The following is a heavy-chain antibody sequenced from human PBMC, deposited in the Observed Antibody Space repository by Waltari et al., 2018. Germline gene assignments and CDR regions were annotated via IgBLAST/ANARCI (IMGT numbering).Heavy chain of an antibody. V-gene: IGHV1-2*02. D-gene: IGHD6-25*01. J-gene: IGHJ6*02. CDR3: ARQALSVYYYYGMDV. Sequence: QVQLVQSGAEVKKPGSSVKVSCKASGGTFSSYAISWVRQAPGQGLEWMGWINPNSGGTNYAQKFQGRVTRTRDTSISTAYMELSRLRSDDTAVYYCARQALSVYYYYGMDVWGQGTTVTVSS. CDR1: GGTFSSYA. CDR2: INPNSGGT.